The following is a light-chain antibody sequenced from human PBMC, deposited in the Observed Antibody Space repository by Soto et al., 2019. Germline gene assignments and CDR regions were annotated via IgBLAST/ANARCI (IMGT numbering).Light chain of an antibody. CDR1: QSVRSNY. CDR2: DAS. CDR3: PQYGSTPLT. V-gene: IGKV3-20*01. Sequence: EIVLTQSPDTLSLSPGERATRSCRASQSVRSNYLAWYQQKPGQAPRFLIYDASSRATGIPDRFSGSGSGTDFTLNISRREPEDFAVYYCPQYGSTPLTFGGGTKVEIK. J-gene: IGKJ4*01.